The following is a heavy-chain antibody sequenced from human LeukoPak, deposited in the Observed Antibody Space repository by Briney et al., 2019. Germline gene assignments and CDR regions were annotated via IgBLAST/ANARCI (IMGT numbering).Heavy chain of an antibody. D-gene: IGHD3-22*01. CDR3: ARDWEWLLLNGWFDP. V-gene: IGHV1-18*01. J-gene: IGHJ5*02. CDR2: ISGYNGNT. Sequence: ASVKVSCKASGYTFISSGVSRVRQAPGQGLEWMGWISGYNGNTNYAQNLQGRVTMTTDTSTSTAYMDLRSLRSDDTAVYYCARDWEWLLLNGWFDPWGQGTLVTVSS. CDR1: GYTFISSG.